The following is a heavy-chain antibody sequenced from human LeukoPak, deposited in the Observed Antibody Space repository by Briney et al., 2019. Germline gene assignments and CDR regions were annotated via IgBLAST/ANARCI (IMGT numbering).Heavy chain of an antibody. D-gene: IGHD2-2*01. Sequence: SETLSLTCTVSGGSISSYYWSWVRQPPGKGLEWIGYIYYSGSTNYNPSLKSRVTISVDTSKNQFSLKLSSVTAADTAVYYCARHLHYCSSTSCYLGYFDYWGQGTLVTVSS. CDR3: ARHLHYCSSTSCYLGYFDY. CDR2: IYYSGST. J-gene: IGHJ4*02. CDR1: GGSISSYY. V-gene: IGHV4-59*01.